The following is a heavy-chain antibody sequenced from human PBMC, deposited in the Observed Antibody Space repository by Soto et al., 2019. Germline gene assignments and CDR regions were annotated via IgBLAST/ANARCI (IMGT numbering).Heavy chain of an antibody. D-gene: IGHD6-19*01. J-gene: IGHJ4*02. CDR3: ARAVAVPADFDY. CDR2: INAGNGNT. CDR1: GCTFTAYA. Sequence: GASVKVSCKASGCTFTAYAMHWVRQAPGQRLEWMGWINAGNGNTKYSQKFQGRVTITRDTSASTAYMELSSLRSEDTAAYYCARAVAVPADFDYWGQGTLVTVSS. V-gene: IGHV1-3*01.